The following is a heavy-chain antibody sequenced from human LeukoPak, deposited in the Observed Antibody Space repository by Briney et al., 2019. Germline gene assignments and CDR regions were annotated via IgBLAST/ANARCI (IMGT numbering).Heavy chain of an antibody. J-gene: IGHJ4*02. CDR2: ISPGGPT. CDR1: GFPFSSHG. Sequence: GGSLRLSCAGSGFPFSSHGMNWVRQAPGKGLEWVSGISPGGPTYYADSVKGRFTISRDNAKNSLYLQMNSLRAEDTAVYYCAKGDLYYYDSSGFDYWGQGTLVTVSS. D-gene: IGHD3-22*01. V-gene: IGHV3-23*01. CDR3: AKGDLYYYDSSGFDY.